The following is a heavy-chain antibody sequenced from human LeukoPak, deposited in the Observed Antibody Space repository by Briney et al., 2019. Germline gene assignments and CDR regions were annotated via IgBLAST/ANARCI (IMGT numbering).Heavy chain of an antibody. CDR1: GFTFSSYW. CDR2: IKQDESEN. J-gene: IGHJ4*02. Sequence: PGGSLTLSCAASGFTFSSYWMSWVRQAQGQGQERVANIKQDESENYYLNSVKGRLTISRDNAKNTLYLQRNSLRADDTTAYYCSRDFDYWGQGTLVTVSS. CDR3: SRDFDY. V-gene: IGHV3-7*04.